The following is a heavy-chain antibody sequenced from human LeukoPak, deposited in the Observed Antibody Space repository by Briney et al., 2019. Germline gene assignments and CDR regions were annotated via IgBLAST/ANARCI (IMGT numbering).Heavy chain of an antibody. J-gene: IGHJ4*02. Sequence: GGSLRLSCAASGFTFSSYEMNWVRQPPGKGLEWVSYISNSGSTIYYADSVKGRFTISRDNAKNSLYPQMNSLRAEDTAVYYCARDLAATGRDSWGQGTLVTVSS. D-gene: IGHD6-13*01. CDR1: GFTFSSYE. CDR3: ARDLAATGRDS. CDR2: ISNSGSTI. V-gene: IGHV3-48*03.